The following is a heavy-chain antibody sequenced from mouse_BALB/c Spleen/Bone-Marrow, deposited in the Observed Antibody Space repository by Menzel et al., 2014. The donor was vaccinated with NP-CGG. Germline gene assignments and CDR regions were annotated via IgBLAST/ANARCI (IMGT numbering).Heavy chain of an antibody. Sequence: QVQLKESGAELVRPGTSVKVSCKASGYAFTNYLIEWVKQRPGQGLEWIGVTNPGSGGTNYNEKFKGKATLTADKSSSTAYMQLSSLTSDDSAVYFCARGITTGYFDYWGQGTTLTVSS. V-gene: IGHV1-54*01. J-gene: IGHJ2*01. D-gene: IGHD1-1*01. CDR2: TNPGSGGT. CDR3: ARGITTGYFDY. CDR1: GYAFTNYL.